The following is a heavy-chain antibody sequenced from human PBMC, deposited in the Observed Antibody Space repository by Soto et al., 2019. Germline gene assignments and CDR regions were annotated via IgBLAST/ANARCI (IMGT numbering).Heavy chain of an antibody. CDR1: GYTFISYG. CDR3: ARAKDLEYSSSWGSFDY. V-gene: IGHV1-18*04. J-gene: IGHJ4*02. CDR2: ISVYNGIT. Sequence: QIQLVQSGAEVKKPGASVKVSCKASGYTFISYGITWVRQAPGQGLEWMGWISVYNGITNYAQNVQGRVTKTTDTATSTAYMELRSLRSDDTAVYFCARAKDLEYSSSWGSFDYWGQGNLVTVSS. D-gene: IGHD6-13*01.